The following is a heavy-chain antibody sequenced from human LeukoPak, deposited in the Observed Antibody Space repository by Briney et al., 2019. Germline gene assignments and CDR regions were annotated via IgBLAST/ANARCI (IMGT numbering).Heavy chain of an antibody. CDR1: GYSFTSYW. CDR2: IYPGDSDT. D-gene: IGHD6-13*01. Sequence: GESLKISCKGSGYSFTSYWIGWWRKFPGKGLKWLGIIYPGDSDTRYSPSFQGQVTISADKFISTAYLHWSSLKASDSAMYYCARLGIAAAGPYYYYYGMDVWGQGTTVTVSS. CDR3: ARLGIAAAGPYYYYYGMDV. V-gene: IGHV5-51*01. J-gene: IGHJ6*02.